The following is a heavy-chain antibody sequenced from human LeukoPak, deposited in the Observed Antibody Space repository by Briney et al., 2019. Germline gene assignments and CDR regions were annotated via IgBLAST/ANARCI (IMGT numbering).Heavy chain of an antibody. CDR2: RFDGGGT. V-gene: IGHV4-30-2*06. CDR1: GESITRTAGYS. D-gene: IGHD3-10*01. CDR3: ATGGWFSPWFFAT. Sequence: SETLSLTCTVSGESITRTAGYSWSWIRQSPGRGLEWIGFRFDGGGTYYSPALQSRVTISVDTSKNQLSLKMRSVAAEDTAIYYCATGGWFSPWFFATWGPGILVSVSS. J-gene: IGHJ4*02.